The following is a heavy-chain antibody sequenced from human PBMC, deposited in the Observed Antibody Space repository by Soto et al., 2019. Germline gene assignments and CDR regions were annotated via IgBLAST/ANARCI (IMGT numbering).Heavy chain of an antibody. CDR2: IYPGDSDT. CDR1: GYSFTNYW. Sequence: GESLKISCKGSGYSFTNYWIGWVRQMPGKGLEWMGIIYPGDSDTRYSPSFQGQVTISADKSISTAYLKWSSLKASDTAMYHFAMTSAAAKYYYCMVVRRQGTTVTGSS. CDR3: AMTSAAAKYYYCMVV. D-gene: IGHD2-2*01. V-gene: IGHV5-51*01. J-gene: IGHJ6*02.